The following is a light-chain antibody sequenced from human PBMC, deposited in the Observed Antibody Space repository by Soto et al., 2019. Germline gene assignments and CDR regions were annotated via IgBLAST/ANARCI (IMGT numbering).Light chain of an antibody. CDR1: QSVTSTY. CDR3: QYYGSSPPTT. J-gene: IGKJ2*01. Sequence: EFVLTQSPGTLSLSPGERAIISCRASQSVTSTYIAWYQQKPGQAPRLLIYGASSRATGIPDRFSGSGSGTDFTLTISRLEAEDFAVYYCQYYGSSPPTTFGQGTKLEIK. V-gene: IGKV3-20*01. CDR2: GAS.